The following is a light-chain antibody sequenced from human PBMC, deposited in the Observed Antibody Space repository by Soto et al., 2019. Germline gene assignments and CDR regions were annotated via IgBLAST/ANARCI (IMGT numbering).Light chain of an antibody. CDR2: GAS. V-gene: IGKV3-15*01. CDR1: QSVSSS. Sequence: EIMMTQSPATLSVSPGERATLSCRASQSVSSSLAWYQQEPGQAPRLLIYGASTRATGIPARFSGSGSGTEFTLTINSLQSEDFAVYYCQQYNNWWTFGQGTKVDIK. J-gene: IGKJ1*01. CDR3: QQYNNWWT.